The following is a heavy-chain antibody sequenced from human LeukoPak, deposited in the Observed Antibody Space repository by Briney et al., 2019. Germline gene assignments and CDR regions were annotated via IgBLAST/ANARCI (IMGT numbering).Heavy chain of an antibody. CDR3: ARDRSYYDSSGFLDY. Sequence: SVKVSCKASGGTFSSYAISWVRQAPGQGLEWMRRIIPIFGTANYAQKFQGRVTITTDESTSTAYMELSSLRSEDTAVYYCARDRSYYDSSGFLDYWGQGTLVTVSS. V-gene: IGHV1-69*05. J-gene: IGHJ4*02. CDR2: IIPIFGTA. D-gene: IGHD3-22*01. CDR1: GGTFSSYA.